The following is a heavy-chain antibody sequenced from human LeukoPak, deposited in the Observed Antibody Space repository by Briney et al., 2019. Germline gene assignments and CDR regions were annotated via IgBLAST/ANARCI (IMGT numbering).Heavy chain of an antibody. J-gene: IGHJ5*02. CDR1: GGSISSGGYS. Sequence: PSETLSLTCAVSGGSISSGGYSWSWFRQPPGKGLEWIGYIYHSGSTYYNPSLKSGVTISVDRSKNQFSLKLSSVTAADTAVYYCARAAPAGGYCSSTSCYINPSHPFDPWGQGTLVTVSS. CDR2: IYHSGST. V-gene: IGHV4-30-2*01. D-gene: IGHD2-2*02. CDR3: ARAAPAGGYCSSTSCYINPSHPFDP.